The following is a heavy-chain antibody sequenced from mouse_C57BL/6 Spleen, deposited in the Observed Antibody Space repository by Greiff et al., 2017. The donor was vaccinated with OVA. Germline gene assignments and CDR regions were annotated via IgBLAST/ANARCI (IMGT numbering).Heavy chain of an antibody. CDR1: GYSFTGYY. CDR3: ARAPIYYDYRYYAMDY. J-gene: IGHJ4*01. V-gene: IGHV1-42*01. Sequence: VQLKESGPELVKPGASVKISCKASGYSFTGYYMNWVKQSPEKSLEWIGEINPSTGGTTYNQKFKAKATLTVDKSSSTAYMPLKSLTSEDSAVYYGARAPIYYDYRYYAMDYWGQGTSVTVSS. CDR2: INPSTGGT. D-gene: IGHD2-4*01.